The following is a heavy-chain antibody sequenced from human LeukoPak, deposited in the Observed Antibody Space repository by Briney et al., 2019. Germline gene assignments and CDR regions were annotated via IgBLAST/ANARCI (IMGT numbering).Heavy chain of an antibody. V-gene: IGHV4-59*01. CDR3: ATGDRVYEV. D-gene: IGHD6-6*01. CDR2: IYYRGSI. J-gene: IGHJ4*02. Sequence: SETLSLTCTVSGGSISGYYCSWIRQPPGEGLEYIGYIYYRGSINYSPSLKSRVTMTVDTSKSQFSLKLRSVTAADTAVYYCATGDRVYEVWGQGTLATVSS. CDR1: GGSISGYY.